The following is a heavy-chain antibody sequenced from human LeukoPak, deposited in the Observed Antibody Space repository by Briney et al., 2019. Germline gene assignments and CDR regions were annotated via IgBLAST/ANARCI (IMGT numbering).Heavy chain of an antibody. D-gene: IGHD2-2*01. CDR2: IYHSGST. CDR3: ARDRQLVVVPAAHEPGAFDI. CDR1: GGSISSGGYY. Sequence: SETLSLTCTVSGGSISSGGYYWSWIRQPPGKGLEWIGYIYHSGSTYYNPSLKSRVTISVDRSKNQFSLKLSSVTAADTAVYYCARDRQLVVVPAAHEPGAFDIWGQGTMVTVSS. V-gene: IGHV4-30-2*01. J-gene: IGHJ3*02.